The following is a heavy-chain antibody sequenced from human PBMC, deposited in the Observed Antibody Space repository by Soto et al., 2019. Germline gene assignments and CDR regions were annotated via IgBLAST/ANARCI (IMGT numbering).Heavy chain of an antibody. CDR1: GFTFSSYG. J-gene: IGHJ4*02. V-gene: IGHV3-30*18. CDR3: AKDEGIAVAGQIDY. CDR2: ISYDGSNK. D-gene: IGHD6-19*01. Sequence: QVQLVESGGGVVQPGRSLRLSCAASGFTFSSYGMHWVRQAPGKGLEWVAVISYDGSNKYYADSVKGRFTISRDNSKNTLYLQMNILRAEDTAVYYCAKDEGIAVAGQIDYWGQGTLVTVSS.